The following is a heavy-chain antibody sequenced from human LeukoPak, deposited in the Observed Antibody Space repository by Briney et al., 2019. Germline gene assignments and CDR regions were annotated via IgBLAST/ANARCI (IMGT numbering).Heavy chain of an antibody. CDR3: ARDGGSFSADY. Sequence: GASVKVSCKASGYTFTNYYMHWVRRAPGQGLEWMGIINPSGGSTIFAQKFQGRVTMTRDTSTSTDYMELNSLRSEDTAVYYCARDGGSFSADYWGQGALVSVSS. V-gene: IGHV1-46*01. D-gene: IGHD1-26*01. J-gene: IGHJ4*02. CDR1: GYTFTNYY. CDR2: INPSGGST.